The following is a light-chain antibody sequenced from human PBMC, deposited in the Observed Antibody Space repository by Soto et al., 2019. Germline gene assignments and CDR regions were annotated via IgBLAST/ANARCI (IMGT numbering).Light chain of an antibody. CDR3: QQYGDWPLT. Sequence: IVLTQSPDTLSLSPGERATLSCRASQSVGSDLVWYRQKPGQAPRLLIFGVSNRAAGIPARFSGSGSGTEFTLTISSLQSEDFAVYYCQQYGDWPLTFGGGTKVDNK. V-gene: IGKV3-15*01. J-gene: IGKJ4*01. CDR2: GVS. CDR1: QSVGSD.